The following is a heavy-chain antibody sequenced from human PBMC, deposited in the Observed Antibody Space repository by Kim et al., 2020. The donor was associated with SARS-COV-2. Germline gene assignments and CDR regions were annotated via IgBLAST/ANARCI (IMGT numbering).Heavy chain of an antibody. Sequence: SETLSLTCTVSGGSISSSSYYWGWIRQPPGKGLEWIGSIYYSGSTYYNPSLKSRVTISVDTSKNQFSLKLSSVTAADTAVYYCARRSGRYQHAVDIWGHRKMVTVSS. V-gene: IGHV4-39*01. CDR3: ARRSGRYQHAVDI. D-gene: IGHD2-15*01. CDR2: IYYSGST. J-gene: IGHJ3*02. CDR1: GGSISSSSYY.